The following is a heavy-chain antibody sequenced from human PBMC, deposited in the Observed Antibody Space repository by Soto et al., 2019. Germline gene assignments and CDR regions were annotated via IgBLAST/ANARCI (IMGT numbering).Heavy chain of an antibody. CDR1: GYTFSSYG. D-gene: IGHD3-10*01. CDR2: ISDYNGNT. J-gene: IGHJ6*02. V-gene: IGHV1-18*01. CDR3: ATEGYYAGSGTYSPPRFYGMDV. Sequence: QAQLVQSGVEVKKAGASVKVSCKASGYTFSSYGISWARQAPGQGLEWTGWISDYNGNTQYAQKFQGRVFMSTDTATTTAYMELRGLRSHDTAVYFCATEGYYAGSGTYSPPRFYGMDVWGQGTTVTVSS.